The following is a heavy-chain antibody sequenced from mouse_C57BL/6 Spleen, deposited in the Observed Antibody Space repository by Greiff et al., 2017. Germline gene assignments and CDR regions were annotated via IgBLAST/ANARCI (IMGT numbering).Heavy chain of an antibody. CDR1: GYTFTCYG. J-gene: IGHJ1*03. CDR3: ARRHYGSSYWYFDV. D-gene: IGHD1-1*01. Sequence: EVQLQQSGAELVRPGSSVKMSCKTSGYTFTCYGINWVKQRPGQGLEWIGYMYIGNGYTEYNEKFKGKATLTSDTSSSTAYMQLSSLTSEESAIYFCARRHYGSSYWYFDVWGTGTTVTVSS. V-gene: IGHV1-58*01. CDR2: MYIGNGYT.